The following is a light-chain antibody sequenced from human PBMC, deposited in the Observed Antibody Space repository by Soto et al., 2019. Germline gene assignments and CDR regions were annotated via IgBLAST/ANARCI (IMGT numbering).Light chain of an antibody. CDR1: QTISSW. V-gene: IGKV3D-15*01. J-gene: IGKJ5*01. CDR2: GAS. CDR3: QQYNNWPAIT. Sequence: EIVLTQSPATLSGSVGDRVTLTCRASQTISSWLAWYQQKPGQAPRLLIYGASTRATGIPATFSGSGSGTQFTLTISSLQSEDFAVYYCQQYNNWPAITFGQGTRLEIK.